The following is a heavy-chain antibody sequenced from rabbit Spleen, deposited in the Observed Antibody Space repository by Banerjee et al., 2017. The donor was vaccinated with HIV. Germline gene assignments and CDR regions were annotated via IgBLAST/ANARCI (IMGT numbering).Heavy chain of an antibody. Sequence: QEQLVESGGGLVQPGGSLKLSCKASGFDFSNYGVSWVRQAPGKGLEWIGYIDPIFGRTYYANLVNGRCTISSHNAQNTLYLQLNSLTAADTATYFCVRDLGYDDYSEKGYFNLWGPGTLVTVS. CDR1: GFDFSNYG. CDR2: IDPIFGRT. J-gene: IGHJ4*01. V-gene: IGHV1S47*01. CDR3: VRDLGYDDYSEKGYFNL. D-gene: IGHD2-1*01.